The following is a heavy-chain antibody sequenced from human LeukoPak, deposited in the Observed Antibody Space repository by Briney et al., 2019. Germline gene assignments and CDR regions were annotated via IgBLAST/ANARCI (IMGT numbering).Heavy chain of an antibody. J-gene: IGHJ6*02. Sequence: SETLSLTCTVSGGSISSYYWSWIRQPPGKGLEWIGYIYYSGSTNYNPSLKSRVTISVDTSKNQFSLKLSSVTAADTAVYCCARGGSGSSWMFYYYYGMDVWGQGTTVTVSS. CDR3: ARGGSGSSWMFYYYYGMDV. D-gene: IGHD6-19*01. CDR1: GGSISSYY. CDR2: IYYSGST. V-gene: IGHV4-59*01.